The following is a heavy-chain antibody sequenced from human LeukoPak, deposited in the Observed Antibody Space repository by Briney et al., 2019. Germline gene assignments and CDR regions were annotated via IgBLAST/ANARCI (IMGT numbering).Heavy chain of an antibody. J-gene: IGHJ4*02. CDR2: ISSSGSTI. CDR1: GFTFSSYE. D-gene: IGHD1-26*01. CDR3: ARSGSVGARSYFDY. Sequence: GGSLRLSCAASGFTFSSYEMNWVRQAPGKGLEWVSYISSSGSTIYYADSVKGRFTISRDNAKNSLYLQMNSLRAEDTAVYYCARSGSVGARSYFDYWGQETLVTVSS. V-gene: IGHV3-48*03.